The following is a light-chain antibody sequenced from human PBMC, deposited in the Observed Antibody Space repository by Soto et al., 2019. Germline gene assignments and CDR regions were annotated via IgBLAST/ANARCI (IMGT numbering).Light chain of an antibody. J-gene: IGKJ1*01. CDR3: QQYNSYSWT. V-gene: IGKV1-5*03. CDR2: KAS. Sequence: DIQMTQSPSTLSASVGDRVTITCRARQSINSWLAWYQQKPGKAPKLLIYKASSLESGVPSRFSGSGSGTEFTLTISSLQPEDFATYYCQQYNSYSWTFGQGTEVEIK. CDR1: QSINSW.